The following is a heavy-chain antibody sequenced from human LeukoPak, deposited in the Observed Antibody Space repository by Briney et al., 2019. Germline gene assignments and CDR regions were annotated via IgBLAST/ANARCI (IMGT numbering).Heavy chain of an antibody. CDR1: GFTFSSYA. J-gene: IGHJ4*02. V-gene: IGHV3-23*01. Sequence: PGGSLRLSCAASGFTFSSYAMSWVRQAPGKGLEWVSAISGSGGSTYYADSVKGRFTISRDNSKNTLYLQMGSLRAEDMAVYYCAREGGDSSGKYYFDYWGQGALVSVCS. CDR2: ISGSGGST. D-gene: IGHD3-22*01. CDR3: AREGGDSSGKYYFDY.